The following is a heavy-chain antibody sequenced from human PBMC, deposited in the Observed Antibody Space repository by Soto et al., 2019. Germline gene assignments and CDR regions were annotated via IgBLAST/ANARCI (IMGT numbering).Heavy chain of an antibody. V-gene: IGHV1-69*12. Sequence: QVQLGQSGAEVKKPGSSVKVSCKASGGTFSSYAISWVRQAPGQGLEWMGGIIPIFGTANYAQKFQGRVTITADESTSTAYMELSSLRSEDTAVYYCARDGYYYDSSGYYYYFDYWGQGTLVTVSS. CDR1: GGTFSSYA. J-gene: IGHJ4*02. CDR3: ARDGYYYDSSGYYYYFDY. CDR2: IIPIFGTA. D-gene: IGHD3-22*01.